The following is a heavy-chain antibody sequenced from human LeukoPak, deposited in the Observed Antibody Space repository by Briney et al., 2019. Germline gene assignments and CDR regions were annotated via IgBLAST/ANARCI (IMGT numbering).Heavy chain of an antibody. CDR2: IKEDGSEN. CDR3: ARQRYFDY. J-gene: IGHJ4*02. CDR1: GFTFSRYW. V-gene: IGHV3-7*01. Sequence: GGSLRLSCAASGFTFSRYWMTWVRQAPGKGLEWVANIKEDGSENSYVESVKGRFTISRDSAKNSLYLQLNSLRAEDTAVYFCARQRYFDYWGQGTLVTVSS. D-gene: IGHD1-1*01.